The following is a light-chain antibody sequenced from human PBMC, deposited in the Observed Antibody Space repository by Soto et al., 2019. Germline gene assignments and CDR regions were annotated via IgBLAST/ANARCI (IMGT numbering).Light chain of an antibody. V-gene: IGKV1-12*01. CDR2: AAS. CDR1: QDIGSW. Sequence: DIPVTQSPSSVSASVGDTVTIICRASQDIGSWSTWYRQKPGKVPELLIYAASTLQSGVPSRFSGSGSGTYFTLTITGLQPEDFATYYCQQANSFPLSFGGGTKVEIK. CDR3: QQANSFPLS. J-gene: IGKJ4*01.